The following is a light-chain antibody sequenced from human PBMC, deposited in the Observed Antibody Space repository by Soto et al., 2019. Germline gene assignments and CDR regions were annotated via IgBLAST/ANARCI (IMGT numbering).Light chain of an antibody. CDR2: DAY. Sequence: EIVLTQSPGTLSLSPGERATLSCRASQSVSSYLAWYQQKPGQAPRLLMYDAYKRATGIQARFSGSGSGTDFTLTITRLEPEDSAVYFCQQYTGPPTTFGQGTRLEIK. J-gene: IGKJ5*01. V-gene: IGKV3-11*01. CDR1: QSVSSY. CDR3: QQYTGPPTT.